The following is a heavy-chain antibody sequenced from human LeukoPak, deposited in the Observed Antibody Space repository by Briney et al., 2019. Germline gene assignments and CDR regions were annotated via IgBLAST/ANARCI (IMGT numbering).Heavy chain of an antibody. CDR3: TRFSMARGLKDYMDV. J-gene: IGHJ6*03. CDR2: ISSDGSGT. Sequence: GGSLRLSCAASGFTFISYWMHWVRQVPGKGLVWVSRISSDGSGTTYADSVRGRFTISRDNAMNMLYLQMSSLRAEDTAVYYCTRFSMARGLKDYMDVWGEGTTVTVSS. CDR1: GFTFISYW. D-gene: IGHD3-10*01. V-gene: IGHV3-74*01.